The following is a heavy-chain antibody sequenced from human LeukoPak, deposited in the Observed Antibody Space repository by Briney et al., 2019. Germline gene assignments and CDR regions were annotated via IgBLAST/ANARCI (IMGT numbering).Heavy chain of an antibody. V-gene: IGHV4-34*01. CDR3: ATQGLRWPSGDY. CDR1: GGSFSGYY. Sequence: SETLSLTCAVYGGSFSGYYWSWIRQPPGKGLEWDGEINHSGSTNSNPSLKSRVTISVDTSKNQFSLKLSSVTAADTAVYYCATQGLRWPSGDYWGQGTLVTVSS. CDR2: INHSGST. J-gene: IGHJ4*02. D-gene: IGHD4-23*01.